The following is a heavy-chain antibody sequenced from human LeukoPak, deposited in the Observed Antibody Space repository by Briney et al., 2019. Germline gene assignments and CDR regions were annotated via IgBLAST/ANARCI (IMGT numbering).Heavy chain of an antibody. CDR2: MNPNSGNT. D-gene: IGHD3-22*01. CDR3: ARARGVSGYYSDY. CDR1: GYTFTSYD. V-gene: IGHV1-8*03. Sequence: LVASVKVSCKASGYTFTSYDINWVRQATGQGLEWMGWMNPNSGNTGYAQKFQGRVTITRNTSISTAYMELSSLRSEDTAVYYCARARGVSGYYSDYWGQGTLVTVSS. J-gene: IGHJ4*02.